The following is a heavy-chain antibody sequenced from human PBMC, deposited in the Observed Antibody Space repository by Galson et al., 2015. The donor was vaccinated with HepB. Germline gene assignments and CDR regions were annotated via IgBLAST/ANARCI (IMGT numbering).Heavy chain of an antibody. J-gene: IGHJ4*02. D-gene: IGHD3-3*01. CDR3: ASTPQEDFWSGPARDY. Sequence: SVKVSCKASGFTFTNYVIHWVRQAPGQSLEWMGWINAANGDTKYSQKFQGRVTITRDTSASTAYMEVSSLRSEDTAVYYCASTPQEDFWSGPARDYWGQGTLVTVSS. V-gene: IGHV1-3*01. CDR1: GFTFTNYV. CDR2: INAANGDT.